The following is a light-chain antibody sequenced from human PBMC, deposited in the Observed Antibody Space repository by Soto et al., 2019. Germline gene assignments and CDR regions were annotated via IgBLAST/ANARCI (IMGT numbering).Light chain of an antibody. Sequence: IQLTQSPSSLSASVLDIVTITFLASQSISSYLNWYQHKPGKAPKLLIYAASSLQSGVPSRFSGSGSGTDFTLTISTLQPEDFATYYCHQTFSTRSWTFGQGTKV. CDR3: HQTFSTRSWT. CDR1: QSISSY. CDR2: AAS. J-gene: IGKJ1*01. V-gene: IGKV1-39*01.